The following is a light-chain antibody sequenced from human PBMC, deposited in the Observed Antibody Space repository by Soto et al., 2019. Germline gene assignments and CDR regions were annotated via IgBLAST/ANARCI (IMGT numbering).Light chain of an antibody. V-gene: IGKV1-16*02. Sequence: DIQMTQSPSSLSASVGDRVTITCRASQAISNHLAWFQQKPGKAPKRLIHAAFTLQSGVSSKFSGSISGTDFTLTISGLQPEDCATYYCQQYNSYPVTFGQGTRLEIK. CDR2: AAF. CDR3: QQYNSYPVT. J-gene: IGKJ5*01. CDR1: QAISNH.